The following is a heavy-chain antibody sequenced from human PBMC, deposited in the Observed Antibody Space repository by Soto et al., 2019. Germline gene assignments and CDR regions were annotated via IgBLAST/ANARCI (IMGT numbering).Heavy chain of an antibody. J-gene: IGHJ6*02. Sequence: TLSLTCLVSVGSISSGGYYWSWIRQHPGKGLEWIGYIYYSGSTYYNPSLKSRVTISVDTSKNQFSLKLSSVTAADTAVYYCARDPREHYGMDVWGQGTTVTVSS. CDR3: ARDPREHYGMDV. CDR1: VGSISSGGYY. V-gene: IGHV4-31*03. CDR2: IYYSGST.